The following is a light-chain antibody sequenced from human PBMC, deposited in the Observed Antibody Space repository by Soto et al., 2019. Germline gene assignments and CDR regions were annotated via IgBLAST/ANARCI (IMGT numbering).Light chain of an antibody. J-gene: IGKJ1*01. Sequence: MTQSPSTLSASVGDRVTITCRASQSISSWLAWYQQKPGKAPKLLIYDDSSLQSGVPSRLSGSGSGTEFTLTISSLQPDDFATYYCQQYNRYWTFGQGTKVDIK. CDR2: DDS. V-gene: IGKV1-5*01. CDR3: QQYNRYWT. CDR1: QSISSW.